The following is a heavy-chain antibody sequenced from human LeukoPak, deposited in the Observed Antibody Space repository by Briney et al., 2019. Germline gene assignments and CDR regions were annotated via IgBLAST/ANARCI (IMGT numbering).Heavy chain of an antibody. V-gene: IGHV3-7*01. D-gene: IGHD6-19*01. CDR2: IKQDGSEK. CDR3: ARPMYSSGWSSDAFDI. Sequence: PGGSLRLSCAAPGFTFSSYWMSWVRQAPGKGLEWVANIKQDGSEKYYVDSVKGRFTISRDNAKNSLYLQMNSLRAEDTAVYYCARPMYSSGWSSDAFDIWGQGTMVTVSS. J-gene: IGHJ3*02. CDR1: GFTFSSYW.